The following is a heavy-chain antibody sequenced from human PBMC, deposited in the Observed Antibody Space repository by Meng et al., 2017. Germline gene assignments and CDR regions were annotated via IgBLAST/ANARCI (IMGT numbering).Heavy chain of an antibody. CDR1: GFTFSSYS. Sequence: GESLKISCAASGFTFSSYSMNWVRQAPGKGLEWVSSISSSSSYIYYADSVKGRFTISRDNAKNSLYLQMNILRAEDTAVYYCARDQRGYSSVVCWGQGTRVTVSS. CDR2: ISSSSSYI. D-gene: IGHD6-19*01. V-gene: IGHV3-21*01. J-gene: IGHJ4*02. CDR3: ARDQRGYSSVVC.